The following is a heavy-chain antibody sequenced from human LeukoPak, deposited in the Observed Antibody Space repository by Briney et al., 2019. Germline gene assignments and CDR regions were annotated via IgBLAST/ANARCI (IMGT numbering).Heavy chain of an antibody. V-gene: IGHV3-74*03. J-gene: IGHJ4*02. CDR1: GFTFSSYW. CDR2: INSDGSST. Sequence: PGGSLRLSCAASGFTFSSYWMHWVRQAPGKGLVWVSRINSDGSSTTYADSVKGRFTISRDNAKDTLYLQINSLRAEDTAVYYCARGLSRGSSLSHDYWGQGTLVTVSS. CDR3: ARGLSRGSSLSHDY. D-gene: IGHD3-16*01.